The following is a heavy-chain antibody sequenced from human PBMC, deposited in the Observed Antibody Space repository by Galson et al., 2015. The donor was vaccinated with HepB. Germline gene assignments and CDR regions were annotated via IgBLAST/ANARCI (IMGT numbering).Heavy chain of an antibody. D-gene: IGHD2-21*02. CDR3: ARVVANPWCGGDCYPLLGYFDL. CDR2: IIPIFGTA. J-gene: IGHJ2*01. CDR1: GGTFSSYA. V-gene: IGHV1-69*06. Sequence: SVKVSCKASGGTFSSYAISWVRQAPGQGLEWMGGIIPIFGTANYAQKFQGRVTITADKSTSTAYMELSSLRSEDTAVYYCARVVANPWCGGDCYPLLGYFDLWGRGTLVTVSS.